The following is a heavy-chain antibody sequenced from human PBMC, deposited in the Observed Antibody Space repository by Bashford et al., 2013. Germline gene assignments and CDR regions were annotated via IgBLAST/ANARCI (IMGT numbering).Heavy chain of an antibody. J-gene: IGHJ4*02. CDR2: LSWNSNDV. CDR1: GFTFDDYA. Sequence: SLRLSCAASGFTFDDYAMHWVRQGPGKGLEWVSGLSWNSNDVGYADSVKGRFIISRDNAKNSLYLQMNSLRPEDTGLYYCAKGSIWGSYRLDVDYWGQGIMVTVSS. CDR3: AKGSIWGSYRLDVDY. D-gene: IGHD3-16*02. V-gene: IGHV3-9*01.